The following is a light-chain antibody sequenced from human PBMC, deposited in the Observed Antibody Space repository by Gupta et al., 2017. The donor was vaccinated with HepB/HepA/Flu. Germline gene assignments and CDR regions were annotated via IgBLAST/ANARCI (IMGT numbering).Light chain of an antibody. Sequence: VLTQSPWSLAVSLGERATINCKYSQSLLYSANNKNYLAWYRQKPGQPPALLIYWASTRESGVPDRFSCSGSGTNFTLTISSLQAEDVAVYYCQQYYSTPLTFGGGTKVEIK. V-gene: IGKV4-1*01. CDR2: WAS. CDR1: QSLLYSANNKNY. J-gene: IGKJ4*01. CDR3: QQYYSTPLT.